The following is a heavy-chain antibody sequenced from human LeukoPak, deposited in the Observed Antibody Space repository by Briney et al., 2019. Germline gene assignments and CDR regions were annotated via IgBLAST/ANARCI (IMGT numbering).Heavy chain of an antibody. J-gene: IGHJ4*02. D-gene: IGHD6-6*01. Sequence: GGSLRLSCAASGFTFSNYWMYWVRQVPGKGLVGLSRISRDGTITSYADSVKGRFTISRDNAKNTLYLQMNSLRAEDTAVYYCARDLGGYTSSSGYWGQGTLVTVSS. CDR1: GFTFSNYW. V-gene: IGHV3-74*01. CDR2: ISRDGTIT. CDR3: ARDLGGYTSSSGY.